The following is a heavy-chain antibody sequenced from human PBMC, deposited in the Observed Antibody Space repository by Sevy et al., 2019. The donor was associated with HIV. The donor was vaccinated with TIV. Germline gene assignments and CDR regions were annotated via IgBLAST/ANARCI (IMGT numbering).Heavy chain of an antibody. CDR2: IYYGGRP. J-gene: IGHJ4*02. CDR1: GGSISSSGYY. V-gene: IGHV4-39*02. Sequence: SETLSLTCTVSGGSISSSGYYWGWIRQPPGKGLEWIGSIYYGGRPYYNPSLKSRITISVDSSKNHFSLKLSSVTAADSAVYYCARVSTIVVGITDDWGYCFEYWGQGTLVTFSS. CDR3: ARVSTIVVGITDDWGYCFEY. D-gene: IGHD3-22*01.